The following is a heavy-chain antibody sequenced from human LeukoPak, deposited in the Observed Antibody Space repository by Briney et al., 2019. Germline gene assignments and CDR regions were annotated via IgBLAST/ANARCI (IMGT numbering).Heavy chain of an antibody. J-gene: IGHJ4*02. V-gene: IGHV3-11*04. CDR2: ISSSSSTI. CDR1: GFTFSDYY. CDR3: ARDRVSWRGGLYSSSSQTTFDY. D-gene: IGHD6-6*01. Sequence: KSGGSLRLSCAASGFTFSDYYMSWIRQAPGKGLEWVSYISSSSSTIYYADSVKGRFTISRDNAKNSLYLQMNSLRAEDTAVYYCARDRVSWRGGLYSSSSQTTFDYWGQGTLVTVSS.